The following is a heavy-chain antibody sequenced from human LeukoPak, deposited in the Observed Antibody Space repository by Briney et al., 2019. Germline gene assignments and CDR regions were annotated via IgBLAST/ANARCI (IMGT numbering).Heavy chain of an antibody. J-gene: IGHJ5*02. V-gene: IGHV5-51*01. Sequence: GESLKISCKGSGYNFTNYWIGWVRQMPGKGLEWMGIIYPGDSDVRYSPSFQGQVTISADKSISTAYLQWSSLKASDTAMYYCARSRGQWLQNWFDPWGQGTLVTVSS. D-gene: IGHD6-19*01. CDR2: IYPGDSDV. CDR3: ARSRGQWLQNWFDP. CDR1: GYNFTNYW.